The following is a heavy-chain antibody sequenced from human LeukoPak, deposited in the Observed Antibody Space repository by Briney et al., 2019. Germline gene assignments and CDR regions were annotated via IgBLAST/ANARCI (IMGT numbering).Heavy chain of an antibody. V-gene: IGHV3-30*19. D-gene: IGHD3-10*01. CDR1: GFAFSSYG. Sequence: GRSLRLSCAASGFAFSSYGMHWVRQAPGKGLEWVAVISYDGSNKYYADSVKGRFTISRDNSKNTLYLQMNSLRAEDTAVYYCARGFPHGSGNHHGGYFDYWGQGTLVTVSS. CDR3: ARGFPHGSGNHHGGYFDY. J-gene: IGHJ4*02. CDR2: ISYDGSNK.